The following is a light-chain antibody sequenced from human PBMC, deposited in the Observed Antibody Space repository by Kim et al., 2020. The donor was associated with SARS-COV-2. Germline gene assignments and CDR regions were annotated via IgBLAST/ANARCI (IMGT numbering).Light chain of an antibody. Sequence: ELTQPPSASGTPGQRVTISCSGSSSNIGTNTVNWYQQLPGTAPKLLIYATNERPSGVPDRFSGSKSGTSASLAITGLQSEDEAYYYCTAWGGSLDGRVFGGGTKLTVL. CDR3: TAWGGSLDGRV. CDR1: SSNIGTNT. J-gene: IGLJ3*02. V-gene: IGLV1-44*01. CDR2: ATN.